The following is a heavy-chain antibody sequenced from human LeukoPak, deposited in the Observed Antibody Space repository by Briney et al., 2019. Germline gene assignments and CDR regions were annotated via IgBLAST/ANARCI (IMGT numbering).Heavy chain of an antibody. CDR1: GGTFSSYA. CDR2: IIPILGIA. V-gene: IGHV1-69*04. Sequence: SVKVSCKASGGTFSSYAISWVRQAPGQGLEWMGRIIPILGIANYAQKFQGRVTITADKSTSTAYMELSSLRSEDTAVYYCARHTYGSGSGYFGYWGQGTLVTVSS. D-gene: IGHD3-10*01. CDR3: ARHTYGSGSGYFGY. J-gene: IGHJ4*02.